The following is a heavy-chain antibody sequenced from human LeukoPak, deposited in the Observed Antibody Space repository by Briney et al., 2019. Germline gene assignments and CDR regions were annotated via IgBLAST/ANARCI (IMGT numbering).Heavy chain of an antibody. V-gene: IGHV3-48*03. Sequence: GGSLRLSCAASGFTFSTYEMNWVRQAPGKGLEWVSFISSSGSTIYYADSVKGRFTISRDNSKNTLYLQMNSLRAEDTAVYYCARDFPVVYWGQGTLVTVSS. J-gene: IGHJ4*02. CDR3: ARDFPVVY. CDR2: ISSSGSTI. D-gene: IGHD2-15*01. CDR1: GFTFSTYE.